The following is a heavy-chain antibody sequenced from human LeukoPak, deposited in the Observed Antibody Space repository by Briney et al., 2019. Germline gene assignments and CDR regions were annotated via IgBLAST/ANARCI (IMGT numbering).Heavy chain of an antibody. V-gene: IGHV3-74*01. Sequence: PGGSLRLSCAASGFTFSSYWMHWVRQAPGKGLVWVSRISSDGTSTTYADSVKGWFTISRDNSKNTLYLQMNSLRAEDTAVYYCAKDLDPRGQGTLVTVSS. CDR1: GFTFSSYW. CDR3: AKDLDP. CDR2: ISSDGTST. J-gene: IGHJ4*02.